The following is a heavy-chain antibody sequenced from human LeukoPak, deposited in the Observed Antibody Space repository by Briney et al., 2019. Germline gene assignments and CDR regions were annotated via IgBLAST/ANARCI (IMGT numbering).Heavy chain of an antibody. V-gene: IGHV4-61*02. D-gene: IGHD3-22*01. CDR2: IYTSGST. CDR3: ARHGSYDSSGYSD. J-gene: IGHJ4*02. Sequence: SEILSLTCTVSGGSISSGSYYWSWIRQPAGKGLEWIGRIYTSGSTNYNPSLKSRVTISVDTSKNQFSLKLSSVTAADTAVYYCARHGSYDSSGYSDWGQGTLVTVSS. CDR1: GGSISSGSYY.